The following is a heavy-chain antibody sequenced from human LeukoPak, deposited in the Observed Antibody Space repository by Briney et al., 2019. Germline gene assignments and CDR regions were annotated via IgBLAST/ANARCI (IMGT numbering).Heavy chain of an antibody. Sequence: SETLSLTCTVSGGSISSYYWSWIRQPPGKGLEWIGYIYYSGSTNYNPSLKSRVTISVDTSKNQFSLKLSSVTAADTAVYYCARHSGGGSQIDYWGQGTLVTVSS. CDR1: GGSISSYY. CDR3: ARHSGGGSQIDY. CDR2: IYYSGST. J-gene: IGHJ4*02. V-gene: IGHV4-59*08. D-gene: IGHD1-26*01.